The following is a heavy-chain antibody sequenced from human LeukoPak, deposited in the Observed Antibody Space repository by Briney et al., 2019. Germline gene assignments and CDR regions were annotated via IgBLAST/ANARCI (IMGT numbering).Heavy chain of an antibody. D-gene: IGHD6-19*01. CDR2: IYFSGST. Sequence: SGTLSLTCTVSGGSIRGSTSYWGWIRQPPGKGLEWIGSIYFSGSTYYSPSLKSRVTISVDTSKNQFSLKLSFVTATDTAVYYCARRSSGPYFDYWGQGTLVTVSS. CDR1: GGSIRGSTSY. CDR3: ARRSSGPYFDY. J-gene: IGHJ4*02. V-gene: IGHV4-39*01.